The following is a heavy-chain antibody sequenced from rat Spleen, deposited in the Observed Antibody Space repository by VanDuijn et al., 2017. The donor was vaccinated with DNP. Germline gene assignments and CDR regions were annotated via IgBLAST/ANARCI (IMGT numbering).Heavy chain of an antibody. CDR1: GYTFTPYY. CDR2: INTGSGGT. V-gene: IGHV1-43*01. Sequence: QVQLQQSGAELAKPGSSVKISCKASGYTFTPYYIGWIKQTTGQGLEYIGYINTGSGGTDYNEKFRGKATLTVDTSSNTAFMQLSSLTPDDSAVYYCARRRLPYWYFDFWGPGTMVTVSS. J-gene: IGHJ1*01. D-gene: IGHD1-4*01. CDR3: ARRRLPYWYFDF.